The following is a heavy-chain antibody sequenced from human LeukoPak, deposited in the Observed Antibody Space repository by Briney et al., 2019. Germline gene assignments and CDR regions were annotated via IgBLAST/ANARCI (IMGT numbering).Heavy chain of an antibody. V-gene: IGHV1-18*01. CDR2: ISAYNGNT. CDR1: GYTFISYG. CDR3: AASCSSTSCSRSNWFDP. Sequence: ASVKVCCMASGYTFISYGISWVRQAPGQGLEWMGWISAYNGNTNYAQKLQGRVTMTTDTSTSTAYMELTSLRSDDTAVYYCAASCSSTSCSRSNWFDPWGQGTLVTVSS. D-gene: IGHD2-2*01. J-gene: IGHJ5*02.